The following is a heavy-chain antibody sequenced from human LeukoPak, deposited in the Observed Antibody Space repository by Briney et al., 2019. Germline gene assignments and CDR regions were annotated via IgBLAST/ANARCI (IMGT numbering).Heavy chain of an antibody. D-gene: IGHD2-15*01. CDR2: TSYDGSNQ. Sequence: PGGSLRLSCAASGFTFSSYAMHWVRQAPGKGLEWVAVTSYDGSNQYYADSVKGRFTVSRDNSKSTLYLQMNSLRPDDTAVYYCARGAYCSGGSCYRNWFDPWGQGTLVTVSS. CDR3: ARGAYCSGGSCYRNWFDP. CDR1: GFTFSSYA. J-gene: IGHJ5*02. V-gene: IGHV3-30-3*01.